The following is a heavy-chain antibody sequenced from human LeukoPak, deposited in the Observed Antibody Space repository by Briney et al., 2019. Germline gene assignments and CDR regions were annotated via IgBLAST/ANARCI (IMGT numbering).Heavy chain of an antibody. CDR3: ARGDDYYYYMDV. V-gene: IGHV4-30-4*08. CDR2: IYYSGGT. J-gene: IGHJ6*03. CDR1: GGSISSGDYY. Sequence: KPSETLSLTCTVSGGSISSGDYYWSWIRQPPGKGLEWIGYIYYSGGTYYNPSLKSRVTISVDTSKNQFSLKLSSVTAADTAVYYCARGDDYYYYMDVWGKGTTVTVSS.